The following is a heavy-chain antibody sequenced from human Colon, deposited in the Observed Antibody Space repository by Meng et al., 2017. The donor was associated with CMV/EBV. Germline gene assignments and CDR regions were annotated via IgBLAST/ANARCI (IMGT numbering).Heavy chain of an antibody. V-gene: IGHV4-59*03. CDR2: IQNTGTA. Sequence: QVQLQESGPGLVKPSETLSLACTVSGGSINDYYWSWIRQPPGKGLEWIAYIQNTGTATYNPSLKSRVTISRDTSKNQISLKVSSVTAADTAMYYCATIEGWEYSYGYVDYWGQGILVTVSS. CDR1: GGSINDYY. D-gene: IGHD5-18*01. J-gene: IGHJ4*02. CDR3: ATIEGWEYSYGYVDY.